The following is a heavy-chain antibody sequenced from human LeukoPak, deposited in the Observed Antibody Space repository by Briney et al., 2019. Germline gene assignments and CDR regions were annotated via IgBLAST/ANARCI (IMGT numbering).Heavy chain of an antibody. D-gene: IGHD2-15*01. Sequence: ASVKVSCKVSGYTLTELSMHWVRQAPGKGLEWMGGFDPEDGETIYAQKFQGRVTMTEDTSTDTAYTELSSLRSEDTAVYYCATYCSGGSCYGRFDYWGQGTLVTVSS. J-gene: IGHJ4*02. CDR3: ATYCSGGSCYGRFDY. CDR1: GYTLTELS. CDR2: FDPEDGET. V-gene: IGHV1-24*01.